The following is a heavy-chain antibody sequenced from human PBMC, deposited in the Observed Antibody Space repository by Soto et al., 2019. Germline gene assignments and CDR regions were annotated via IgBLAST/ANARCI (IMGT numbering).Heavy chain of an antibody. CDR2: INPKSGGT. CDR1: GYSFTDYH. J-gene: IGHJ6*02. V-gene: IGHV1-2*04. Sequence: ASVKVSCKASGYSFTDYHIHWVRQAPGQGLEWLGRINPKSGGTSTAQKFQGWVTMTRDRSISTVYMELTRLRSDDTAVYFCARGHSTDCSNGVCSFFYNHEMDVCGQGTTVTLSS. CDR3: ARGHSTDCSNGVCSFFYNHEMDV. D-gene: IGHD2-8*01.